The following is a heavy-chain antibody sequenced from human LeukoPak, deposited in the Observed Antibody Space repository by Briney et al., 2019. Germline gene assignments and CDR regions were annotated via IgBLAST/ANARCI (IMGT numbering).Heavy chain of an antibody. J-gene: IGHJ5*01. CDR1: GGSTSSSDYY. Sequence: PSETLSLTCTVSGGSTSSSDYYWGWIRQPPDEGLEWIASIRYSGNTYYNPSLKSRVTISVDTSKNQFSLKLNSVTAADTAIYYCARSHFYGSGVDSWGQGTLVTVSS. CDR3: ARSHFYGSGVDS. D-gene: IGHD3-10*01. V-gene: IGHV4-39*01. CDR2: IRYSGNT.